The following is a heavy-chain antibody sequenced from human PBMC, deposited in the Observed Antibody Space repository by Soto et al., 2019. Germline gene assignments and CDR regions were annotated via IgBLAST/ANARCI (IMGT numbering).Heavy chain of an antibody. J-gene: IGHJ4*02. CDR2: ISSSSSYT. V-gene: IGHV3-11*06. D-gene: IGHD2-8*01. Sequence: GGSLRLSCAASGFTFSDYYMSWIRQAPGKGLEWVSYISSSSSYTNYADSVKGRFTISRDNAKNSLYLQMNSLRAEDTAVYYCARTPDCTNGVCSAGFDYWGQGTLVTVSS. CDR1: GFTFSDYY. CDR3: ARTPDCTNGVCSAGFDY.